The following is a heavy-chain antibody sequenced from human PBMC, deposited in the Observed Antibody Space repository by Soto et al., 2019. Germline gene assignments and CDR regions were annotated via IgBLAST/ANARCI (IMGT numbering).Heavy chain of an antibody. CDR3: ARGETYLGV. CDR1: RDAFSKYA. J-gene: IGHJ6*02. CDR2: IIPIFGAR. D-gene: IGHD3-16*01. Sequence: QVQLVQSGAEVRKPGSSVKVSCKASRDAFSKYAFNWVRQAPGQGLDWMGWIIPIFGARNYAEKFQGRVTIAADESTSTAYMELRGLRFEDTAGYYCARGETYLGVWGQGTTVTVSS. V-gene: IGHV1-69*01.